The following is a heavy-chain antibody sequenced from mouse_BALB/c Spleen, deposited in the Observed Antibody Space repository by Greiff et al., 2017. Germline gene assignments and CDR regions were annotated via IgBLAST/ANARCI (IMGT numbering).Heavy chain of an antibody. Sequence: EVQLQQSGAELVKPGASVKLSCTASGFNIKDTYMHWVQQRPEQGLEWIGGIGPATGNTKNDPKVPGKGTITADTSSNAAYLQLSSLTSEGTAVYYCARDYCRYFDVWGAGTTVTVAS. D-gene: IGHD2-13*01. CDR1: GFNIKDTY. V-gene: IGHV14-3*02. J-gene: IGHJ1*01. CDR3: ARDYCRYFDV. CDR2: IGPATGNT.